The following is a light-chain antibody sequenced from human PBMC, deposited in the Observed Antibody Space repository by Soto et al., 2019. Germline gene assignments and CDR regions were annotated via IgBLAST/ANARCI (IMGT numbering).Light chain of an antibody. CDR2: EVS. V-gene: IGLV2-14*01. J-gene: IGLJ2*01. CDR1: SSDVGGYNY. Sequence: QSALTQPASVSGSPGQSITISCTGTSSDVGGYNYVSWYQQHPDKAPKLMIYEVSNRPSGVSNRFSGSKSGNTASLTISGLQAEDEADYDCSSYTSSSTPVVFGGGTKLSVL. CDR3: SSYTSSSTPVV.